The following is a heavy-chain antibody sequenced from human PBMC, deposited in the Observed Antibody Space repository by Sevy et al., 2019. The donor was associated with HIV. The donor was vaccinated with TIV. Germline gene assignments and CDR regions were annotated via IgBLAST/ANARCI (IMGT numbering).Heavy chain of an antibody. Sequence: GGSLILSCAASGFTFSNAWMSWVRQAPGKGLEWVGRIKSKTDGGTTDYVAPVKGRFTISRDDSKNTLFLQMNSLKTEDTAVYYCSTDPIIVLLVTDGMDVWGQGTTVTVSS. J-gene: IGHJ6*02. D-gene: IGHD2-8*02. CDR2: IKSKTDGGTT. CDR3: STDPIIVLLVTDGMDV. CDR1: GFTFSNAW. V-gene: IGHV3-15*01.